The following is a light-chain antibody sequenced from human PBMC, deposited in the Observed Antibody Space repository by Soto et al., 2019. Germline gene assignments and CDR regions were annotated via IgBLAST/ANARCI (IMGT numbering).Light chain of an antibody. CDR2: GAS. V-gene: IGKV1-5*01. Sequence: DIHLTQSPSSLSASVGDRVTMTCRASGRVGCSLAWYQQKAGEAPKLLFHGASTADPDVALIFSATGSGTEFTLVSDSLQAGDFGTFYCQQCAAYSTFGRGTRLEI. CDR3: QQCAAYST. J-gene: IGKJ2*01. CDR1: GRVGCS.